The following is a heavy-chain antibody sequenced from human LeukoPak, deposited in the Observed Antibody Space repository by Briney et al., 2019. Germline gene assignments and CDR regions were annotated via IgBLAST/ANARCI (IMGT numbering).Heavy chain of an antibody. V-gene: IGHV4-59*08. J-gene: IGHJ3*02. CDR1: GGSISSYY. Sequence: PSETLSLTCTVSGGSISSYYWSWIRQPPGKGLEWIGYIYYSGSTNYNPSLKSRVTISVDTSKNQFSLKLSSVTAADTAVYYCARHGAAAVKRAFDIWGQGTMVTVSS. D-gene: IGHD6-13*01. CDR2: IYYSGST. CDR3: ARHGAAAVKRAFDI.